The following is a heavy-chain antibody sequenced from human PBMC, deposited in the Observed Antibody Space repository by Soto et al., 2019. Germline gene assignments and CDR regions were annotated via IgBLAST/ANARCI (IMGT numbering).Heavy chain of an antibody. D-gene: IGHD2-15*01. CDR2: ISPGSRYP. J-gene: IGHJ6*02. V-gene: IGHV3-11*05. CDR1: GFTFGDSY. CDR3: ARDRNVVVPAAIPYVDV. Sequence: GGSLRLSCAGSGFTFGDSYMSWIRQAPGKGLEWLSYISPGSRYPAYADSVRGRFTISRDNANNSLYLHMNSVRVEDTAVYFCARDRNVVVPAAIPYVDVWGQGTTVTVSS.